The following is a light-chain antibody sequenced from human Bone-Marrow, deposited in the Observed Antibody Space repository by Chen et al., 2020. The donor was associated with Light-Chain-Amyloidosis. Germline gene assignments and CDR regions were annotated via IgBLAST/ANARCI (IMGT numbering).Light chain of an antibody. Sequence: SYVLTQPPSVSVAPGQTARITCGADNIGTETVHWYQHKPGQAPVLVIYDDTDRPSGIPERFSGSASASTATLTISRVEAGDESDYYSQMADITSDYEVFGTGTKVTVL. CDR1: NIGTET. J-gene: IGLJ1*01. CDR3: QMADITSDYEV. CDR2: DDT. V-gene: IGLV3-21*02.